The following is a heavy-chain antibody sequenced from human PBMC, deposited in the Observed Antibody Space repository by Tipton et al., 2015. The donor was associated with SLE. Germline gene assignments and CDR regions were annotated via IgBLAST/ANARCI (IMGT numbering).Heavy chain of an antibody. CDR1: GFTFSSYS. Sequence: GSLRLSCAASGFTFSSYSMNWVRQAPGKGLEWVSYISSTSSTIYYADSVKGRFTISRDNAKNSLYLQMNSLRAEDTAVYYCARGYDILTGFYYYYGMDVWGQGTTVTVSS. D-gene: IGHD3-9*01. CDR2: ISSTSSTI. V-gene: IGHV3-48*01. CDR3: ARGYDILTGFYYYYGMDV. J-gene: IGHJ6*02.